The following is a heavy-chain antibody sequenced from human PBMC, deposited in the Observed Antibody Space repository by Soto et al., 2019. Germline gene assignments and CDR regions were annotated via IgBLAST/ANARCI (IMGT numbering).Heavy chain of an antibody. D-gene: IGHD3-10*02. CDR2: IWYDGSNK. Sequence: GRSLRLSCAASGFTFSSFGMHRVRQAPGKGLEWVAVIWYDGSNKYYADSVKGRFTISRDNSKNTLYLQMNSLRAEDTAVYYCARDPSALSGELLIDYWGQGTLVTVSS. J-gene: IGHJ4*02. CDR1: GFTFSSFG. CDR3: ARDPSALSGELLIDY. V-gene: IGHV3-33*01.